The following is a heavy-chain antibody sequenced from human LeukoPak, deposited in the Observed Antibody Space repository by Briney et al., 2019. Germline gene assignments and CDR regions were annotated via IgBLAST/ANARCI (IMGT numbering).Heavy chain of an antibody. J-gene: IGHJ4*02. CDR2: ISAYNGNT. CDR3: ARFWTYCSSTSCYYYFDY. V-gene: IGHV1-18*01. CDR1: GYTFTSYG. D-gene: IGHD2-2*01. Sequence: GASVKVSCKASGYTFTSYGISWVRQAPGQGLEWMGWISAYNGNTNYPQKLQGRVTMTTDTSTSTAYMELRSLRSDDTAVYYCARFWTYCSSTSCYYYFDYWGQGTLVTVSS.